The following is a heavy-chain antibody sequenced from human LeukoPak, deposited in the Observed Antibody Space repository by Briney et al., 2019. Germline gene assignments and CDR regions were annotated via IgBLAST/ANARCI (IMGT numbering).Heavy chain of an antibody. Sequence: ASVKVSCKASGGTFSGYAISWVRQAPGQGLEWMGRIIPILGIANYAQKFQGRVTITADKSTSTAYMELSSLRSEDTAMYYCARDQGCDSSRYYLDYWGQGTLVTVSS. D-gene: IGHD3-22*01. J-gene: IGHJ4*02. V-gene: IGHV1-69*04. CDR1: GGTFSGYA. CDR2: IIPILGIA. CDR3: ARDQGCDSSRYYLDY.